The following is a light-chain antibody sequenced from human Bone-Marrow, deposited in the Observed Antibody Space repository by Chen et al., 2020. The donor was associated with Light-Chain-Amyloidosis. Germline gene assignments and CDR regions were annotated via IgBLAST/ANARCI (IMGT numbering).Light chain of an antibody. Sequence: DVQMTQSPSTLSASVGDRITITCRPSQTINGWLAWYQQKPGKVPKVLIYKTSTLETGVPSRFTGSGSGTESTLTITSLQHDDFATYYCLQYYSFWTFGQGTKVEIK. V-gene: IGKV1-5*03. CDR3: LQYYSFWT. CDR1: QTINGW. J-gene: IGKJ1*01. CDR2: KTS.